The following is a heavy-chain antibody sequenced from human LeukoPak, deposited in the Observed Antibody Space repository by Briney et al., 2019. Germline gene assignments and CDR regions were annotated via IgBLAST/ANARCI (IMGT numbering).Heavy chain of an antibody. CDR3: ARDGDFFHSRGSDWFDP. CDR1: GGSISPYY. V-gene: IGHV4-4*07. Sequence: SETLSLTCTVSGGSISPYYWSWIRQPAGKGLEWIGRIHSSGITNYNPSLKSRVTMSVDTSKNQFSLRLTSMTAADTAVYYCARDGDFFHSRGSDWFDPWGQGSLVSASS. CDR2: IHSSGIT. D-gene: IGHD3-22*01. J-gene: IGHJ5*02.